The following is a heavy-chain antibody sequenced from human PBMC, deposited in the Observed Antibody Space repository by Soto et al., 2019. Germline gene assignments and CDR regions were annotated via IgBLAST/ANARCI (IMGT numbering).Heavy chain of an antibody. CDR3: AKFMIYHDSSGYN. CDR2: ISGSGGRT. CDR1: GFTFSSYW. J-gene: IGHJ4*02. V-gene: IGHV3-23*01. D-gene: IGHD3-22*01. Sequence: GGSLRLSCAASGFTFSSYWMSWVRQAPGKGLEWVSAIISGSGGRTYYADSVKGRFTISRDNSKNTLYLQMNSLRAEDTAVYYCAKFMIYHDSSGYNWGQGTLVTVSS.